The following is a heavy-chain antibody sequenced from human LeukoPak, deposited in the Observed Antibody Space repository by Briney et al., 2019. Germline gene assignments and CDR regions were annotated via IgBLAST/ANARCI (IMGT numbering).Heavy chain of an antibody. D-gene: IGHD4-17*01. CDR3: AEALGRSTVTTYYFDY. CDR1: GFTFSSYA. Sequence: GGSLRLSCAASGFTFSSYAMSWVRQAPGKGLEWVSAISGSGGSTYYADSVKGRFTISRDNSKNTLYLQMNSLRAEDTAVYYCAEALGRSTVTTYYFDYWGQGTLVTVSS. J-gene: IGHJ4*02. CDR2: ISGSGGST. V-gene: IGHV3-23*01.